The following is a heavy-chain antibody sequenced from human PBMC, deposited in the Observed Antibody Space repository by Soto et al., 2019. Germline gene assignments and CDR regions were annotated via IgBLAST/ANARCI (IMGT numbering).Heavy chain of an antibody. D-gene: IGHD3-10*01. CDR2: IYYSGST. J-gene: IGHJ6*03. Sequence: SETLSLTCTVSGGSISSYYWSWIRQPPGKGLEWIGYIYYSGSTNYNPSLKSRVTISVDTSKNQFSLKLSSVTAADTAVYYCARLAPTYGSGMNYYYMDVWGKGTTVTVSS. CDR3: ARLAPTYGSGMNYYYMDV. V-gene: IGHV4-59*08. CDR1: GGSISSYY.